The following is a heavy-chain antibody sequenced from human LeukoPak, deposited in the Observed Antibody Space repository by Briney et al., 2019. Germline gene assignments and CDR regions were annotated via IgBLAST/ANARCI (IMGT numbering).Heavy chain of an antibody. Sequence: GGSLRLSCAASGFAFSTYRMNWVRQAPGKGLEWVSSISRSSRFIFYADSVQGRFTISRDDAKDSLFLQMNSLRAEDTAVYYCARVSDAFDYFFDSWGQGTLVTVSS. J-gene: IGHJ4*02. CDR3: ARVSDAFDYFFDS. D-gene: IGHD5-12*01. CDR1: GFAFSTYR. V-gene: IGHV3-21*01. CDR2: ISRSSRFI.